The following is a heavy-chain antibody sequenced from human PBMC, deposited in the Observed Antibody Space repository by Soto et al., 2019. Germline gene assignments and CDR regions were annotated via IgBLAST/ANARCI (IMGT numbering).Heavy chain of an antibody. CDR3: ARGGYCSGGSCYWFDP. V-gene: IGHV4-59*01. CDR1: GGSISSYY. Sequence: SETLSLTCTVSGGSISSYYWSWIRQPPGKGLEWIGYIYYSGSTNYNPSPKSRVTISVDTSKNQFSLKLSSVTAADTAVYYCARGGYCSGGSCYWFDPWGQGTLVTVS. J-gene: IGHJ5*02. CDR2: IYYSGST. D-gene: IGHD2-15*01.